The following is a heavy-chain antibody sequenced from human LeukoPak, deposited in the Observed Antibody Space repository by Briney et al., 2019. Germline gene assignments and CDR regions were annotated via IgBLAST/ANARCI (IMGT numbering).Heavy chain of an antibody. V-gene: IGHV3-9*01. CDR3: AKATYYDFWSGSGDAFDI. CDR1: GFTFDDYA. CDR2: ISWNSGSI. D-gene: IGHD3-3*01. Sequence: GRSLRLSCAASGFTFDDYAMHWVRQAPGKGLEWVSGISWNSGSIGYADSVKGRFTISRDNAKNSLYLQMNSLRAEDTALHYCAKATYYDFWSGSGDAFDIWGQGTMVTVSS. J-gene: IGHJ3*02.